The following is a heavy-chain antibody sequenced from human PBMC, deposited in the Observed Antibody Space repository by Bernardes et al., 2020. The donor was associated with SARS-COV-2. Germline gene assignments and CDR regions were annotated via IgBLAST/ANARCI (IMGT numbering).Heavy chain of an antibody. CDR1: GGSISSYY. J-gene: IGHJ4*02. CDR3: ARDSGDYGLAFDY. D-gene: IGHD4-17*01. Sequence: SETLSLTCTVSGGSISSYYWSWIRQPPGKGLEWIGYIYYSGSTNYNPSLKSRVTISVDTSKNQFSLKLSSVTAADTAVYYCARDSGDYGLAFDYWGQGTLITVS. V-gene: IGHV4-59*01. CDR2: IYYSGST.